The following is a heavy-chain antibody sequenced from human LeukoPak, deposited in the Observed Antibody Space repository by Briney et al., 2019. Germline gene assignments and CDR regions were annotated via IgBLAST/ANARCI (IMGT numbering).Heavy chain of an antibody. J-gene: IGHJ6*02. V-gene: IGHV3-30*18. CDR3: AKDAMLLFIRDGFDGRRMAREYYYYGMDV. CDR1: GFTFSSYA. D-gene: IGHD2-15*01. Sequence: PGGSLRLSCAASGFTFSSYAMSWVRQAPGKGLEWVAVISYDGSNKYYADSVKGRFTISRDNSKNTLYLQMNSLRAEDTAVYYCAKDAMLLFIRDGFDGRRMAREYYYYGMDVWGQGTTVTVSS. CDR2: ISYDGSNK.